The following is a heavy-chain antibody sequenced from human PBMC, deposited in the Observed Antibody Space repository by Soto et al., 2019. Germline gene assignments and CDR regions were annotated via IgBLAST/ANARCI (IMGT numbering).Heavy chain of an antibody. D-gene: IGHD2-21*02. J-gene: IGHJ6*02. V-gene: IGHV3-30*18. Sequence: QVQLVESGGGVVQPGRSLRLSCAASGFTFSSYGMHWVRQAPGKGLEWVAVISYDGSNKYYADSVKGRFTISRDNSKNTLYLQMNSLRAEDTAVYYCAEDLDGDGGGDDYYGMDVWGQGATGTVSS. CDR2: ISYDGSNK. CDR1: GFTFSSYG. CDR3: AEDLDGDGGGDDYYGMDV.